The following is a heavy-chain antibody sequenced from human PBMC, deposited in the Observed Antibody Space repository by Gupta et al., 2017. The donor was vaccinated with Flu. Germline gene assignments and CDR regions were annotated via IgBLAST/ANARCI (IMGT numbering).Heavy chain of an antibody. J-gene: IGHJ3*01. D-gene: IGHD4-17*01. CDR2: LRYGGSQSSQ. CDR3: ARDQRPFCEDDGHTLFPASDV. V-gene: IGHV3-33*01. Sequence: QVRLVESGGGVVHPGKTLSLACTASAFIFSQYGMVWVRHNPGGGLEWVGGLRYGGSQSSQSANADSEMGRFSVSRDNAKNTVYLHLSSLRAVDTGLYYCARDQRPFCEDDGHTLFPASDVWGQGSVVTVAS. CDR1: AFIFSQYG.